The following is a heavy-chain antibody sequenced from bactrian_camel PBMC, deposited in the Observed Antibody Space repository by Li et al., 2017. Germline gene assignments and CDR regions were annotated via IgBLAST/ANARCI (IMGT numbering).Heavy chain of an antibody. Sequence: QVQLVESGGGLVQPGGSLRLICVVSGFRFGGHDMSWVRQAPGKGLEWVSGILNDGSITYYADSVKGRFTISRDNAKNTLYLQMNSLKTEDTAVYYCARGPRSPSP. CDR1: GFRFGGHD. V-gene: IGHV3-2*01. CDR2: ILNDGSIT. J-gene: IGHJ4*01.